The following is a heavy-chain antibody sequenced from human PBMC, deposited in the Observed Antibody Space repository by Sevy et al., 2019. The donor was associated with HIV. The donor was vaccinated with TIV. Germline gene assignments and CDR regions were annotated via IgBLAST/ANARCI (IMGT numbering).Heavy chain of an antibody. D-gene: IGHD3-10*01. CDR2: IKSKTDGGTT. J-gene: IGHJ4*02. V-gene: IGHV3-15*01. Sequence: GGSLRLSCAASGFTFSNAWMSWVRQAPGKGLEWVGRIKSKTDGGTTDYAAPVKDRFTISRDDSKNTLYLQMNSLKTEDTAVYYCTTERVLWFGELEPDYWGQGTLVTVSS. CDR3: TTERVLWFGELEPDY. CDR1: GFTFSNAW.